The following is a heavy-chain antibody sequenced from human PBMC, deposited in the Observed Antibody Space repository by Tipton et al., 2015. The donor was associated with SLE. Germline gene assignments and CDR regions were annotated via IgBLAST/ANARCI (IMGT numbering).Heavy chain of an antibody. CDR2: IRYDGSNK. V-gene: IGHV3-30*02. J-gene: IGHJ4*02. D-gene: IGHD1-7*01. Sequence: SLRLSCAASGFTLSSYGMHWVRQAPGKGLEWVAFIRYDGSNKYYADSVKGRFTISRDNAVKTLFLQMNSLRDEDTAVYYCAQGGTWNYIFEDWGQGTLVTVSS. CDR3: AQGGTWNYIFED. CDR1: GFTLSSYG.